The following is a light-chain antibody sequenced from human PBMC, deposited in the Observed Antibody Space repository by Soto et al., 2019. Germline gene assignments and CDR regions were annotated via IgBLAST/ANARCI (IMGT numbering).Light chain of an antibody. CDR1: QGINTY. Sequence: DIQMTQSPSSLSASVGDRVTITCRASQGINTYLAWFQQKPGKAPNSLIYAVSSLQSGVPSRFSGSGSGTDFTLTISSLQPEDSATYYCQQYNSYPLTFGGGTKVEIK. J-gene: IGKJ4*01. V-gene: IGKV1-16*01. CDR3: QQYNSYPLT. CDR2: AVS.